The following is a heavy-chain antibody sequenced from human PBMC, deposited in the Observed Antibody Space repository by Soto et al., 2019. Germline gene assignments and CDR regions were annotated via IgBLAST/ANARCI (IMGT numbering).Heavy chain of an antibody. CDR1: GFTFSSYA. J-gene: IGHJ6*02. D-gene: IGHD3-16*01. CDR3: ARDLGIYDYVWGSYTPLPYYGMDV. V-gene: IGHV3-23*01. Sequence: GGSLRLSCAASGFTFSSYAMSWVRQAPGKGLEWVSAISGSGGSTYYADSVKGRFTISRDNSKNTLYLQMNSLRAEDTAVYYCARDLGIYDYVWGSYTPLPYYGMDVWGQGTTVTVSS. CDR2: ISGSGGST.